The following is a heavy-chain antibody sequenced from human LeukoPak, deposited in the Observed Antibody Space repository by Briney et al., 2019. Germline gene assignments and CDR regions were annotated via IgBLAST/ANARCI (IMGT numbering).Heavy chain of an antibody. CDR1: GGSFSGYY. CDR3: ARDLRLVIAAGWFDP. CDR2: INHSGST. D-gene: IGHD2-21*01. J-gene: IGHJ5*02. Sequence: SETLSLTCAVYGGSFSGYYWSWIRQPPGKGLEWIGEINHSGSTKYNTSLKSRVIISVDTSKNQFSLKLSSVTAADTAVYYCARDLRLVIAAGWFDPWGQGTLVTVSS. V-gene: IGHV4-34*01.